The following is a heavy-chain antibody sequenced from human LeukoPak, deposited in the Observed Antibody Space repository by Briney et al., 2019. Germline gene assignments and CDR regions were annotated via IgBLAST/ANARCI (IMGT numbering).Heavy chain of an antibody. V-gene: IGHV3-11*01. Sequence: GGSLRLSCAASGFTFSDYYMSWIRQAPGKGLEWVSYISSSGSTIYYADSVKGRFTISRDNAKNSLYQQMNSLRAEDTAVYYCARFSPETKADYWGQGTLVTVSS. D-gene: IGHD1-7*01. J-gene: IGHJ4*02. CDR1: GFTFSDYY. CDR3: ARFSPETKADY. CDR2: ISSSGSTI.